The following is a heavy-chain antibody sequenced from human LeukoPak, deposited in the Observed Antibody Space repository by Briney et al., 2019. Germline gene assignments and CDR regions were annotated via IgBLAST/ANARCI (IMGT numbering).Heavy chain of an antibody. CDR1: GFTFSSYW. CDR3: ARDIRDYDFWSGYFDY. J-gene: IGHJ4*02. D-gene: IGHD3-3*01. CDR2: IKQDGSEK. Sequence: GGSLRLSCAASGFTFSSYWMSWVRQAPGKGLEWVANIKQDGSEKYYVDSVKGRFTISRDNAKNSLYLQMNSLRAEDTAVYYCARDIRDYDFWSGYFDYWGQGTLVTVSS. V-gene: IGHV3-7*01.